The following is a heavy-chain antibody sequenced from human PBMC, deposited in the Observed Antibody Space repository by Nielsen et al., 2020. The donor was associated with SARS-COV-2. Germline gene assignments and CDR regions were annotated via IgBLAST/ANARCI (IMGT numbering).Heavy chain of an antibody. V-gene: IGHV4-39*01. Sequence: SETLSLTCTVSGGSISSSSYYWGWVRQPPGKGLEWIGSIYYSGSTYYNPSLKSRVTISVDTSKNQFSLKLSSVTAADTAVYYCARHMPYQYFQHWGQGTLVTVSS. CDR3: ARHMPYQYFQH. CDR1: GGSISSSSYY. D-gene: IGHD2-2*01. J-gene: IGHJ1*01. CDR2: IYYSGST.